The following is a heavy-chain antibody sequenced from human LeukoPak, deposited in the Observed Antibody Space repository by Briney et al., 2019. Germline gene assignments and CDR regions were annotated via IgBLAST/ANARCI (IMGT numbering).Heavy chain of an antibody. D-gene: IGHD3-22*01. CDR2: INHSGST. Sequence: SETLSLTCAVYGGSFSGYYWSWIRQPPGKGLEWIGEINHSGSTNYNPSLKSRVTISVDTSKNQFSLKLSSVTAADTAVYYCARDKESRLQEIITRPYLRYWGQGTPVTVSS. V-gene: IGHV4-34*01. CDR1: GGSFSGYY. J-gene: IGHJ4*02. CDR3: ARDKESRLQEIITRPYLRY.